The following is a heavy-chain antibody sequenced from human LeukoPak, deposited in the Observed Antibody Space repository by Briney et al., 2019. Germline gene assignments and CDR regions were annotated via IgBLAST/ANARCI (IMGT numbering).Heavy chain of an antibody. Sequence: GGSLRLSCAASGFTFSSYAMHWVRQAPGKGLEWVAVISYDGSNKYYADSVKGRFTISRDNSKNTLSLQMNSLRAEDTAVYYTASGYDYGNFDYWGQGTLVSVSS. D-gene: IGHD5-12*01. CDR1: GFTFSSYA. V-gene: IGHV3-30*04. CDR3: ASGYDYGNFDY. J-gene: IGHJ4*02. CDR2: ISYDGSNK.